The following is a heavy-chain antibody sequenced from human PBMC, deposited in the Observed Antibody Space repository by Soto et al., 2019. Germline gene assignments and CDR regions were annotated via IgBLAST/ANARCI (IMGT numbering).Heavy chain of an antibody. Sequence: GGSLRLSCAASGFTFSSYGMHWVRQAPGKGLEWVAVIWYDGSNKYYADSVKGRFTISRDNSKNTLYLQMNSLRAEDTAVYYCARDSSSGPNFDYWGQGTLVTVSS. V-gene: IGHV3-33*01. CDR2: IWYDGSNK. CDR1: GFTFSSYG. CDR3: ARDSSSGPNFDY. D-gene: IGHD3-22*01. J-gene: IGHJ4*02.